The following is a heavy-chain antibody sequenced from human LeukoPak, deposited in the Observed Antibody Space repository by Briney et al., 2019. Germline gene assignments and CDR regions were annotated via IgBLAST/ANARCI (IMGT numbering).Heavy chain of an antibody. D-gene: IGHD3-22*01. CDR2: ISYDGSNK. J-gene: IGHJ3*02. CDR3: AKVGGHNYYDSSGYYQDDAFDI. CDR1: GFTFSSYS. V-gene: IGHV3-30*18. Sequence: GGSLRLSCAASGFTFSSYSMNWVRQAPGKGLEWVAVISYDGSNKYYADSVKGRFTISRDNSKNTLYLQMNSLRAEDTAVYYCAKVGGHNYYDSSGYYQDDAFDIWGQGTMVTVSS.